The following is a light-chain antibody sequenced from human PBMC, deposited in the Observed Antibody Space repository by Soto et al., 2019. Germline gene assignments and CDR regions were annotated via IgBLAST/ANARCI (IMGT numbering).Light chain of an antibody. V-gene: IGLV2-14*01. CDR1: SSDVGGYNF. Sequence: QSALTQPASVSGSPGQSITISCTGTSSDVGGYNFVSWYQQHPGKAPRLMIFEVNNRPSGVSDRFSGSKSGNTASLTISGLQAEGEADYYCSSYTFSSTLVVFGGGTKLTVL. CDR2: EVN. CDR3: SSYTFSSTLVV. J-gene: IGLJ3*02.